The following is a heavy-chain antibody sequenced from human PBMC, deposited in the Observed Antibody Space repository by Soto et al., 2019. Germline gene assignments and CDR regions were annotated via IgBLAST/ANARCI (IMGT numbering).Heavy chain of an antibody. J-gene: IGHJ4*02. CDR3: ARNWFSVADRFHFDF. CDR2: VDYSGNS. V-gene: IGHV4-59*01. Sequence: SETLSLTCTVSGGSINTYYWSWIRQPPGKGLEWIGYVDYSGNSDSSPSLKSRVAISIDTSKKQVSLKLNSVTAADTAVYYCARNWFSVADRFHFDFWGQGIAVTVSS. CDR1: GGSINTYY. D-gene: IGHD6-19*01.